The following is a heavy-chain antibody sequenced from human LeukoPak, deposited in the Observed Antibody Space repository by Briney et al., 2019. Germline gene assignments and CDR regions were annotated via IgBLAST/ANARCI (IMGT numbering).Heavy chain of an antibody. CDR2: ISWDGGST. Sequence: GGSLRLSCAASGFTFDDYTMHWVRQAPGKGLEWVSLISWDGGSTYYADSVKGRFTISRDNSKNSLYLQMNSLRTEDTALYYCAKDPQRWLQSNYFGYWGQGTLVTVSS. V-gene: IGHV3-43*01. CDR3: AKDPQRWLQSNYFGY. D-gene: IGHD5-24*01. J-gene: IGHJ4*02. CDR1: GFTFDDYT.